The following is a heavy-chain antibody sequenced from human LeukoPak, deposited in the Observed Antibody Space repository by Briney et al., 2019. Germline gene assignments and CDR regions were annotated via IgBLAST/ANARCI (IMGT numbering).Heavy chain of an antibody. V-gene: IGHV3-7*04. J-gene: IGHJ4*02. D-gene: IGHD7-27*01. CDR3: GRFTRSGDSVY. CDR1: GFTFSSYW. CDR2: IKQDGSEK. Sequence: GGFLRLSCAASGFTFSSYWMSWVRQAPGKGLEWVANIKQDGSEKQYVDSVKGRFAISRDNAANSLYLQMNSLKAEDTAVYYCGRFTRSGDSVYWGQGTLVTVSS.